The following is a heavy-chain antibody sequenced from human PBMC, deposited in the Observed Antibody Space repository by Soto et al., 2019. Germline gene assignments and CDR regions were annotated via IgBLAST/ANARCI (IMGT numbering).Heavy chain of an antibody. CDR3: ARRQWEPDPNSKEYYYGMDV. CDR2: TYYRSKWYN. D-gene: IGHD1-26*01. Sequence: SQTLSLTCAISGDSVSSNSAAWNWIRQSPSRGLEWLGRTYYRSKWYNDYAVSVKSRITINPDTSKNQFSLQLNSVTPEDTAVYYSARRQWEPDPNSKEYYYGMDVWGQGTTVTVSS. V-gene: IGHV6-1*01. CDR1: GDSVSSNSAA. J-gene: IGHJ6*02.